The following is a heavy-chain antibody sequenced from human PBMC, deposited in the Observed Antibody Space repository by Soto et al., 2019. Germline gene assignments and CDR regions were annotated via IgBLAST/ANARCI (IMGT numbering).Heavy chain of an antibody. V-gene: IGHV3-48*01. CDR2: ISSSSNLI. CDR1: GFTFSSYA. J-gene: IGHJ4*02. CDR3: ARSGSAVAGADY. D-gene: IGHD6-19*01. Sequence: GGSLRLSCAASGFTFSSYAMSWVRQAPGKGLEWLSYISSSSNLISYADSVKGRFSISRDNAKNSLYLQMNSLRAEDTAVYYCARSGSAVAGADYWGQGTLVTVSS.